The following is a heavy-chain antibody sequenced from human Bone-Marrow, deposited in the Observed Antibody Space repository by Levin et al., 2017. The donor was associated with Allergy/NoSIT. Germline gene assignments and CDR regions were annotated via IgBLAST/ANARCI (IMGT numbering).Heavy chain of an antibody. Sequence: AGESLKISCAASGFSFTYAWMSWVRQAPGKGLEWVGRLKSKSDGGTTDYAAPVKGRFSISWDDSKNTLHLQMNSLKTEDAAVYYCVTDLESGWFGENWGQGTLVTVSS. D-gene: IGHD3-10*01. CDR1: GFSFTYAW. CDR2: LKSKSDGGTT. J-gene: IGHJ4*02. V-gene: IGHV3-15*01. CDR3: VTDLESGWFGEN.